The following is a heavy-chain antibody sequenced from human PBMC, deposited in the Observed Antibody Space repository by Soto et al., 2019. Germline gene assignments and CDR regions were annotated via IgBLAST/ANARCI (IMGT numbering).Heavy chain of an antibody. V-gene: IGHV3-21*01. CDR2: ISSSSSYI. D-gene: IGHD6-13*01. CDR1: GFTFSSYS. CDR3: ARAPSAYSSSWGAGYYYGMDV. J-gene: IGHJ6*02. Sequence: PGGSLRLSCAASGFTFSSYSMNWVRQAPGKGLEWASSISSSSSYIYYADSVKGRFTISRDNAKNSLYLQMNSLRAEDTAVYYCARAPSAYSSSWGAGYYYGMDVWGQGTTVTVSS.